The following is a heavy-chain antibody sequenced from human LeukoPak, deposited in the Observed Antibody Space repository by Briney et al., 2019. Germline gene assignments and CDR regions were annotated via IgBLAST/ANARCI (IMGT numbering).Heavy chain of an antibody. CDR3: ARRRYYFDY. V-gene: IGHV4-39*07. CDR2: IYYSGST. Sequence: SETLSLTCTVSGGSISSSSYYWGWIRQPPGKGLEWIGSIYYSGSTYYNPSLKSRVTISVDTSKNQFSLKLSSVTAADTAVYYCARRRYYFDYWGQGALVTVPS. CDR1: GGSISSSSYY. J-gene: IGHJ4*02.